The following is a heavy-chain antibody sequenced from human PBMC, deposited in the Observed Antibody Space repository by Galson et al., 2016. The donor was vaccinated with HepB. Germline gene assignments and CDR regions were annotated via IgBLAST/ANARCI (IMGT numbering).Heavy chain of an antibody. CDR1: GFTFSAFT. J-gene: IGHJ4*02. D-gene: IGHD5-24*01. V-gene: IGHV3-64D*09. CDR3: VVGNGFNSLDY. CDR2: ISRNGGTS. Sequence: SLRLSCAPSGFTFSAFTMHWVRQAPGKGLEYVSAISRNGGTSKYADSLKGRFTISRDNSKSTLFLQMSSLRPDDTAVYYCVVGNGFNSLDYWGQGTLVAVSS.